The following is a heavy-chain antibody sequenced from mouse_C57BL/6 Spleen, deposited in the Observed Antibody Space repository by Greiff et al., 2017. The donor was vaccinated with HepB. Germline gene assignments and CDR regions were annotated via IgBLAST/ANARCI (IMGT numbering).Heavy chain of an antibody. CDR2: IYPRSGNT. CDR3: ARKFPYYYGSSWGYFDV. Sequence: VQLQQSGAELARPGASVKLSCKASGYTFTSYGISWVKQRTGQGLEWIGEIYPRSGNTYYNEKFKGKATLTADKSSSTAYMELRSLTSEDSAVYFWARKFPYYYGSSWGYFDVWGTGTTVTVSS. J-gene: IGHJ1*03. D-gene: IGHD1-1*01. V-gene: IGHV1-81*01. CDR1: GYTFTSYG.